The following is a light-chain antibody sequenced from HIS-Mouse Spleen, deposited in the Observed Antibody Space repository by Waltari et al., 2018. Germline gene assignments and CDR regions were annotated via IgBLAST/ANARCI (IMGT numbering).Light chain of an antibody. V-gene: IGLV2-23*03. Sequence: QSALTQPASMSGSPGQSITISCTGTSSDVGSYHLVSWYQQHPGKAPKLMIYEGSKRPSGVSNRFSGSKSGNTASLTISGLQAEDEADYYCCSYAGSSTFEVFGGGTKLTVL. CDR3: CSYAGSSTFEV. J-gene: IGLJ2*01. CDR2: EGS. CDR1: SSDVGSYHL.